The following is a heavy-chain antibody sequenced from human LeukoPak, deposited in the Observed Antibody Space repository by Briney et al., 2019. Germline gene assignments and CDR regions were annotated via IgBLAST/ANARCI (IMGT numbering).Heavy chain of an antibody. V-gene: IGHV4-59*10. CDR1: GGSFSGYY. J-gene: IGHJ4*02. Sequence: PSETLSLTCAVYGGSFSGYYWSWIRQPPGKGLEWIGRIYTSGSTNYNPSLKSRVTMSVDTSKNQFSLKLSSVTAADTAVYYCAGRSYSSSWYGDYWGQGTLVTVSS. CDR2: IYTSGST. CDR3: AGRSYSSSWYGDY. D-gene: IGHD6-13*01.